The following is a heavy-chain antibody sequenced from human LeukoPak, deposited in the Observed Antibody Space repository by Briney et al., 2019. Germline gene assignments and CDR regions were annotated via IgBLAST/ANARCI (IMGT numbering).Heavy chain of an antibody. Sequence: GGSLRLSCAASGFTFSTYWMHWVRQAPGKGLEWVGRIKSKTDGGTTDNAAPVKGRFTISRDDSKNTLYLQMNSLKTEDTAVYYCPTPPVSDAEYFQHWGQGTLVTVSS. V-gene: IGHV3-15*01. CDR1: GFTFSTYW. J-gene: IGHJ1*01. CDR2: IKSKTDGGTT. CDR3: PTPPVSDAEYFQH.